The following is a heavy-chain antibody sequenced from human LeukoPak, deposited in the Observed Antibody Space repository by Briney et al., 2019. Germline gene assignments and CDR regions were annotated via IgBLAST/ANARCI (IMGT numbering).Heavy chain of an antibody. CDR2: IIPIFGTA. J-gene: IGHJ4*02. V-gene: IGHV1-69*13. D-gene: IGHD3-22*01. CDR1: GGTFSSYA. CDR3: ARVRAAYHYDSSGYFDY. Sequence: SVKVSCKASGGTFSSYAISWVRQAPGQGLEWMGGIIPIFGTANYAQKFQGRVAITADESTSTAYMELSSLRSEDTAVYYCARVRAAYHYDSSGYFDYWGQGTLVTVSS.